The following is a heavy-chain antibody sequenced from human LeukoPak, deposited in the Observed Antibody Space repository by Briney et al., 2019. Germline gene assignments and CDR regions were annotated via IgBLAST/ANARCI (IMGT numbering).Heavy chain of an antibody. V-gene: IGHV1-69*06. CDR3: ARSPFTVTTVGYYYYYYMDV. Sequence: SVKVSCKASGGTFSSYAISWVRQAPGQGLEWMGGIIPIFGTANYAQKFQGRVTITADKSTSTAYMELSSLRSEDTAVYYCARSPFTVTTVGYYYYYYMDVWGKGTTVTVSS. D-gene: IGHD4-11*01. CDR2: IIPIFGTA. CDR1: GGTFSSYA. J-gene: IGHJ6*03.